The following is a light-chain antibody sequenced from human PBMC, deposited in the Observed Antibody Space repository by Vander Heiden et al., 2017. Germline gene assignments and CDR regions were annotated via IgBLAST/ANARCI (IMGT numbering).Light chain of an antibody. V-gene: IGLV3-1*01. J-gene: IGLJ3*02. CDR3: QAWDNNIMM. Sequence: SYELTQPPSVSVSPGQTASITCSGDRLGDKYACWYQQKPGQSPVLVIYQDNKRAAGIPERCSGSTSANTATLTISGTQTMDEDDYYCQAWDNNIMMFGGGTKLTVL. CDR2: QDN. CDR1: RLGDKY.